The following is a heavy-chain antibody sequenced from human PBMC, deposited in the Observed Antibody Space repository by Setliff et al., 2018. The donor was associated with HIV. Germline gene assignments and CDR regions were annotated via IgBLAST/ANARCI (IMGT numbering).Heavy chain of an antibody. Sequence: GGSLRLSCAASGFTFSSFAMTWVRQAPGKGLEWVSSISGSGDNTVYAGSVKGRFIISRDNSKNTVYLQMNSLRAEDTAEYYCAKELAASGLGYFDSWGRGILDTVPS. V-gene: IGHV3-23*01. CDR1: GFTFSSFA. J-gene: IGHJ4*02. CDR2: ISGSGDNT. CDR3: AKELAASGLGYFDS. D-gene: IGHD3-22*01.